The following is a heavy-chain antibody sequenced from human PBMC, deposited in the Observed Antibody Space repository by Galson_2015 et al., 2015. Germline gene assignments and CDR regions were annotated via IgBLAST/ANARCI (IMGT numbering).Heavy chain of an antibody. J-gene: IGHJ6*02. CDR2: IWYDGSNK. Sequence: SLRLSCAASGFTFSSYGMHWVRQAPGKGLEWVAVIWYDGSNKYYADSVKGRFTISRDNSKNTLYLQMNSLRAEDTAVYYCARDLNGHLGGMDVWGQGTSVTVSS. CDR1: GFTFSSYG. CDR3: ARDLNGHLGGMDV. V-gene: IGHV3-33*01.